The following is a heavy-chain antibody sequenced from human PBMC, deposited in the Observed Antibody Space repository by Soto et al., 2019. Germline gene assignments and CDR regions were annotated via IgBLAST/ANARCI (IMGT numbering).Heavy chain of an antibody. V-gene: IGHV1-18*01. CDR2: ISAYNGNT. J-gene: IGHJ4*02. D-gene: IGHD3-16*02. CDR3: ARDSCMITFGGVIVCRFPPDY. CDR1: GYTFTSYG. Sequence: ASVKVSCKASGYTFTSYGISWVRQAPGQGLEWMGWISAYNGNTNYAQKLQGRVTMTTDTSTSTAYMELRSLRSDDTAVYYCARDSCMITFGGVIVCRFPPDYWGQGTLVTVSS.